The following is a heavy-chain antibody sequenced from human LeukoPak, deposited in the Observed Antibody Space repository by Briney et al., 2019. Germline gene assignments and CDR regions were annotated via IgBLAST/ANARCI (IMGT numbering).Heavy chain of an antibody. CDR3: ARHKGDYDGFQH. CDR2: ISSNGGST. V-gene: IGHV3-64*01. CDR1: EFTFSSYA. D-gene: IGHD3-3*01. Sequence: GGSLRLSCAASEFTFSSYAMHWVRQAPGKGLEYVSAISSNGGSTYYANSVKGRFTISRGNSKNTLYLQMGSLRAEDMAVYYCARHKGDYDGFQHWGQGTLVTVSS. J-gene: IGHJ1*01.